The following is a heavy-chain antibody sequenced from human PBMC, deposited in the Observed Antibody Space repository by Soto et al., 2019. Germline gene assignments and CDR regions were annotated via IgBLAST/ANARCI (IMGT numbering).Heavy chain of an antibody. J-gene: IGHJ6*02. D-gene: IGHD5-18*01. CDR3: ARALIQLWPHYYYGMDV. Sequence: PSETLSLTCTVSGGSIGSGDYYWSWIRQPPGKGLEWIGYIYYSGTTYYNPSLKSRVTISVDTSKNQFSLKVSSVTAADTAVYYCARALIQLWPHYYYGMDVWGQGTTVTVSS. CDR1: GGSIGSGDYY. CDR2: IYYSGTT. V-gene: IGHV4-30-4*01.